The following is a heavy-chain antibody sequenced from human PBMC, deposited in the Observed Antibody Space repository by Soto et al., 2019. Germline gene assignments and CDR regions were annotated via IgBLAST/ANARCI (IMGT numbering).Heavy chain of an antibody. D-gene: IGHD1-26*01. Sequence: QAKLVQSGAEVKKHGDSVKVSCKASGYIFSRYGISWVRQAPGQGLEWMGWVSACNGNTNYPQRLQGRVTMTTDTSTSTAYMELRSLRSDDTAMYYCARVHVVRGSYYENWDQGTLVTVSA. V-gene: IGHV1-18*01. CDR1: GYIFSRYG. CDR3: ARVHVVRGSYYEN. CDR2: VSACNGNT. J-gene: IGHJ4*02.